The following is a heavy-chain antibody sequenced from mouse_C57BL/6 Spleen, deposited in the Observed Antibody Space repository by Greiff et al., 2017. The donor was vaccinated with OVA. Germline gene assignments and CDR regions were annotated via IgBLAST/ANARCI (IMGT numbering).Heavy chain of an antibody. CDR2: IDPENGDT. J-gene: IGHJ2*01. D-gene: IGHD1-1*01. V-gene: IGHV14-4*01. Sequence: VQLQQSGAELVRPGASVKLSCTASGFNIKDDYMHWVKQRPEQGLEWIGWIDPENGDTEYASKFQGKATITADTSSNTAYLQLSSLTSEDTAVDYCTALITTVVAGDFDYWGQGTTLTVSS. CDR3: TALITTVVAGDFDY. CDR1: GFNIKDDY.